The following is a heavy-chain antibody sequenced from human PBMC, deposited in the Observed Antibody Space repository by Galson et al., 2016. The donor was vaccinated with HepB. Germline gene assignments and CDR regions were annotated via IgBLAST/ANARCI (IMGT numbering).Heavy chain of an antibody. V-gene: IGHV3-23*01. D-gene: IGHD2/OR15-2a*01. Sequence: SLRLSCAASGFSFSAFAMTWVRQAPGKGLEWVSSISDSGDTTYYADSVKGRLTISRDNSKNTLYLQMNSLRAEDTAIYYCAKDQFVIAVNFDYWGQGTLVTVSS. CDR1: GFSFSAFA. CDR3: AKDQFVIAVNFDY. CDR2: ISDSGDTT. J-gene: IGHJ4*02.